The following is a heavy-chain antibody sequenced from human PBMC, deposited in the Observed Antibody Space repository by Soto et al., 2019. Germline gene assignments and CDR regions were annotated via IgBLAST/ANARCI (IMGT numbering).Heavy chain of an antibody. CDR1: GGSISSYH. V-gene: IGHV4-59*01. CDR2: FYYSGST. CDR3: ARDYYYDNSGNPGAYYYGMDV. Sequence: PSETLSLTCTVSGGSISSYHWSWIRQPPGKGLEWIGYFYYSGSTKYNPSLKSRVTMSADKSKNQFSLRLKPVTAADTAVYWCARDYYYDNSGNPGAYYYGMDVWGQGTTVTVSS. J-gene: IGHJ6*02. D-gene: IGHD3-22*01.